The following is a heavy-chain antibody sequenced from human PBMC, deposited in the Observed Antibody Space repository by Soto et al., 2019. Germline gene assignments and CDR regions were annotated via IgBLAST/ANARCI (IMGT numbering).Heavy chain of an antibody. CDR3: AHGDPLDFHY. Sequence: QITLKESGPALVKPTQTLTLTCTFSGFSLSSSGEAVGWIRQPPGKALEWLALIYWNGIERYSSSLKSRLTITKDTSKNQVVLTVTKMDPVDTATYFCAHGDPLDFHYWGQGTLVTVSP. J-gene: IGHJ4*02. D-gene: IGHD3-10*01. CDR1: GFSLSSSGEA. CDR2: IYWNGIE. V-gene: IGHV2-5*01.